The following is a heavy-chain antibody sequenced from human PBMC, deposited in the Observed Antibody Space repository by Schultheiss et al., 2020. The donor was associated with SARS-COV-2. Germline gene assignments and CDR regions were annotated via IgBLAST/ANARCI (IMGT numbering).Heavy chain of an antibody. CDR3: ATGDLYSGSYYCDS. V-gene: IGHV4-31*03. Sequence: SETLSLTCTVSGGSVSSGGYYWSWFRQHPGKGLEWIGYIHYDGSTDYNPSLKSRLTLSVDSSENQFSLKLTSLTVADTAVYYCATGDLYSGSYYCDSWGQGTLVTVSS. D-gene: IGHD1-26*01. J-gene: IGHJ4*02. CDR1: GGSVSSGGYY. CDR2: IHYDGST.